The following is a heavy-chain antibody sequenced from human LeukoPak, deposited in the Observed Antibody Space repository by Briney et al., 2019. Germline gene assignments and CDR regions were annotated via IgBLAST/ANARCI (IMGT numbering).Heavy chain of an antibody. CDR1: GYTFTSYA. V-gene: IGHV1-69*04. D-gene: IGHD6-19*01. J-gene: IGHJ5*02. CDR2: IIPILGIA. CDR3: ARDSHLAEGREDWFDP. Sequence: GASVKVSCKASGYTFTSYAISWVRQAPGQGLEWMGRIIPILGIANYAQKFQGRVTITADKSTSTAYMELSSLRSEDTAVYYCARDSHLAEGREDWFDPWGQGTLVTVSS.